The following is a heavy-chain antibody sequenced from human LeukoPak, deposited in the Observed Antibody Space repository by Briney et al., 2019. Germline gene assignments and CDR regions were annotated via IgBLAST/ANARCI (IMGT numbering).Heavy chain of an antibody. Sequence: AGGSLRLSCAASGFTFSSYAMSWVRQAPGKGLEWVSAISDSGGYIYYADSVKGRFTISRDNSKNALYLQMNSLRAEDTAAYYCAKDTSIGKYCTNGVCSPFDYWGQGTLVTVSS. CDR1: GFTFSSYA. CDR3: AKDTSIGKYCTNGVCSPFDY. V-gene: IGHV3-23*01. J-gene: IGHJ4*02. CDR2: ISDSGGYI. D-gene: IGHD2-8*01.